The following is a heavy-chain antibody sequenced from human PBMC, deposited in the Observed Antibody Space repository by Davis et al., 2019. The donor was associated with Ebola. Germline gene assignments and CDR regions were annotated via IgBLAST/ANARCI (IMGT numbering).Heavy chain of an antibody. CDR2: IKQDGSEK. V-gene: IGHV3-7*03. J-gene: IGHJ4*02. CDR1: GFTFSSYW. D-gene: IGHD5-12*01. Sequence: PGGSLRLSCAASGFTFSSYWMSWVRQAPGKGLEWVANIKQDGSEKYYVDSVKGRFTISRNNAKNSLYLQMNSLRAEDTAVYYCARVDGSWWLRGAFDYWGQGTLVTVSS. CDR3: ARVDGSWWLRGAFDY.